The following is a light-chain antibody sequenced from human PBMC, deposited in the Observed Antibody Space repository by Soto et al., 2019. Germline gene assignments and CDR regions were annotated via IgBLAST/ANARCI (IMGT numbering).Light chain of an antibody. CDR3: QQYKSYPYT. CDR2: DAS. V-gene: IGKV1-5*01. J-gene: IGKJ2*01. CDR1: QSISSW. Sequence: DIQMTQSPSTLFASVGDRVTITCRASQSISSWLAWYQQKPGKAPKLLIYDASNSESGVPSNFSGSGFSTEFTLTISSLQREDSATYYCQQYKSYPYTFGQGTKLKIK.